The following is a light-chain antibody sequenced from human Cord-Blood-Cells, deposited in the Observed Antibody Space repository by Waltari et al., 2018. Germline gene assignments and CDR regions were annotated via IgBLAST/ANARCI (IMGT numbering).Light chain of an antibody. CDR2: WAS. CDR3: QQYYSTPWT. V-gene: IGKV4-1*01. CDR1: LSVLYSSNNKNY. Sequence: DIVMTQSPDSLAVSLGERGPTTCKTSLSVLYSSNNKNYLAWYQQKPGQPPKLLIYWASTRESGVPDRFSGSGSGTDFTLTISSLQAEDVAVYYCQQYYSTPWTFGQGTKVEIK. J-gene: IGKJ1*01.